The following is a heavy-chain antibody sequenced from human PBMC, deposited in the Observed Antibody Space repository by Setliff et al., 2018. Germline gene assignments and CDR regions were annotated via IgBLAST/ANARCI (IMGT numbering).Heavy chain of an antibody. CDR1: GYTFTGHY. J-gene: IGHJ3*02. V-gene: IGHV1-2*02. Sequence: ASVKVSCKASGYTFTGHYIHWVRQAPGQGLEWLGWINPRTGVTNYARKFQGRVTMTRDTSTSTAYMELRSLRSDDTAVYYCARDLDYQYYYDSSGRDAFDIWGQGTMVTVSS. CDR2: INPRTGVT. CDR3: ARDLDYQYYYDSSGRDAFDI. D-gene: IGHD3-22*01.